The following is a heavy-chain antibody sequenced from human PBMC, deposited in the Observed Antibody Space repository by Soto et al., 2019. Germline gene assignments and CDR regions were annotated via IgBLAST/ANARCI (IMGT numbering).Heavy chain of an antibody. J-gene: IGHJ5*02. CDR2: IIPIFGTA. CDR1: GGSFSSYA. D-gene: IGHD3-10*01. Sequence: ASVKVSCKASGGSFSSYAISWVRQAPGQGLEWMGGIIPIFGTANYAQKFQGRVTITADESTSTAYMELSSLRSEDTAVYYCARDSYSGSGSYSPRLNWFDPWGQGTLVTVSS. CDR3: ARDSYSGSGSYSPRLNWFDP. V-gene: IGHV1-69*13.